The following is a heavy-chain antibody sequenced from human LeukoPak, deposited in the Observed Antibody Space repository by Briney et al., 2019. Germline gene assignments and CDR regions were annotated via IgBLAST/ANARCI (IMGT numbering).Heavy chain of an antibody. J-gene: IGHJ6*04. Sequence: QAGGSLRLSCAASGSTFSSYAMHWVRQAPGKGLEWVAVISYDGSNKYYADSVKGRFTISRDNSKNTLYLQMNSLRAEDTAVYYCARDPRYYDSPIVWGKGTTVTVSS. CDR2: ISYDGSNK. CDR1: GSTFSSYA. CDR3: ARDPRYYDSPIV. D-gene: IGHD3-3*01. V-gene: IGHV3-30-3*01.